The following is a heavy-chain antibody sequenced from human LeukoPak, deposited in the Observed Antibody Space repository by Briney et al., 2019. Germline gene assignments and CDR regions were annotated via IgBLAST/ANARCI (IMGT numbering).Heavy chain of an antibody. V-gene: IGHV1-69*05. CDR1: GGTFSSYA. CDR2: IIPIFGTA. J-gene: IGHJ6*03. CDR3: ATANPADFWSGYYDYYYYMDV. D-gene: IGHD3-3*01. Sequence: SVKVSCKASGGTFSSYAISWVRQAPGQGLEWMGGIIPIFGTANYAQKLQGRVTITTDESTSTAYMELSSLRSKDTAVYYCATANPADFWSGYYDYYYYMDVWGKGTTVTVSS.